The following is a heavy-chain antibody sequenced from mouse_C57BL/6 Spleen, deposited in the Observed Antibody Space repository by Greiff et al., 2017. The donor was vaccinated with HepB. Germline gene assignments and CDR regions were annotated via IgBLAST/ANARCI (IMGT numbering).Heavy chain of an antibody. V-gene: IGHV1-39*01. CDR2: INPNYGTT. CDR1: GYSFTDYN. Sequence: EVQLQQSGPELVKPGASVKISCKASGYSFTDYNMNWVKQSNGKSLECIGVINPNYGTTSYNQKFKGKATLTVDQSSSTAYMQLNSLTSEDSAVYYCARGYGSSSEGYFDVWGTGTTVTVSS. D-gene: IGHD1-1*01. J-gene: IGHJ1*03. CDR3: ARGYGSSSEGYFDV.